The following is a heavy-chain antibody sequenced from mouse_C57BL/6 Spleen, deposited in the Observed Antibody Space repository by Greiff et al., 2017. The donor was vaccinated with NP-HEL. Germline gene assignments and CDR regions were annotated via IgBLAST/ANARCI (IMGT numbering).Heavy chain of an antibody. Sequence: QVQLQQSGPELVKPGASVKISCKASGYAFSSSWMNWVKQRPGKGLEWIGRIYPGDGDTNYNGKFKGKATLTADKSSSTAYMQLSSLTSEDSAVYFCARSVRRGYYFDYWGQGTTLTVSS. J-gene: IGHJ2*01. CDR3: ARSVRRGYYFDY. D-gene: IGHD3-1*01. CDR1: GYAFSSSW. V-gene: IGHV1-82*01. CDR2: IYPGDGDT.